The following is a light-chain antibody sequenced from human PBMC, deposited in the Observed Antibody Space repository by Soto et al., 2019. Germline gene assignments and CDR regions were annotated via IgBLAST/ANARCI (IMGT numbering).Light chain of an antibody. CDR2: DAS. J-gene: IGKJ1*01. Sequence: EIVLTQSPATLSLSPGERATLSCRASQSVGTFFAWYQQKPGQAPRLLIYDASNRATGIPDRFSGSGSGTDFTLTISRLEPEDFAVYYCQQYGSSPRTFGQGTKVDIK. V-gene: IGKV3-20*01. CDR3: QQYGSSPRT. CDR1: QSVGTF.